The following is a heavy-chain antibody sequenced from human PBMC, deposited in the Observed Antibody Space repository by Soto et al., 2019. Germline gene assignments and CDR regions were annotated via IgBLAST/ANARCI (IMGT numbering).Heavy chain of an antibody. J-gene: IGHJ5*02. CDR3: ARDVSGSSWYGWFDP. CDR2: INAGNGNT. Sequence: GASVKVSCKASGYTLTSYAMHWVRQAPGQRLEWMGWINAGNGNTKYSQKFQGRVTITRDTSASTAYMELSSLRSEDTAVYYCARDVSGSSWYGWFDPWGQGTLVTVSS. D-gene: IGHD6-13*01. CDR1: GYTLTSYA. V-gene: IGHV1-3*01.